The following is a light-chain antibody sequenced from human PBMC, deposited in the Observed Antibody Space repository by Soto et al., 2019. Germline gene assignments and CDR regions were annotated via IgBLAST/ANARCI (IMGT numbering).Light chain of an antibody. V-gene: IGKV1-5*03. CDR2: KAS. Sequence: DIQMTQSPSSLSASVGYRVTITCRASQSISSYLNWYQQKPGKAPKLLIYKASTLKSGVPSRFRGSGSGTEFTLTISSLQPDDFEPYYCQHYNSYSAAFGQGTKVDIK. CDR1: QSISSY. CDR3: QHYNSYSAA. J-gene: IGKJ1*01.